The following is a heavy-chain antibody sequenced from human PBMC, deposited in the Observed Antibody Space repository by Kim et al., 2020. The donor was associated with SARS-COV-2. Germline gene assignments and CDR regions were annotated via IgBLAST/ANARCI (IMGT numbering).Heavy chain of an antibody. CDR1: GFIFSDHY. CDR2: VRHKARSYST. V-gene: IGHV3-72*01. CDR3: ARVRETTLTVFDY. J-gene: IGHJ4*02. D-gene: IGHD4-17*01. Sequence: GGSLRLSCVASGFIFSDHYMDWVRQAPGKGLEWVGRVRHKARSYSTDYAASVKGRFTVSRDDSLNSVYLQIDNLKTEDTAVYYCARVRETTLTVFDYWGQGTRGTVSS.